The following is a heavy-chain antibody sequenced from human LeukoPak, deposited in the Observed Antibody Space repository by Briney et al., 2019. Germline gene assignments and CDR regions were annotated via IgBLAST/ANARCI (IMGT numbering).Heavy chain of an antibody. CDR1: GFTFSSYA. Sequence: GGSLRLSCAASGFTFSSYAMHWVRQAPGKGLEWVAVISYDGSNKYYADSVKGRFTISRDNSKNTLYLQMNSLRAEDTAVYYCARGPLPVDTAMVTVDYWGQGTLVTVFS. J-gene: IGHJ4*02. CDR2: ISYDGSNK. D-gene: IGHD5-18*01. CDR3: ARGPLPVDTAMVTVDY. V-gene: IGHV3-30*04.